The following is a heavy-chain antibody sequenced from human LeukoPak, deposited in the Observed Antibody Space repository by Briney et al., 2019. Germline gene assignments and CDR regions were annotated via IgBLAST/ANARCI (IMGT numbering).Heavy chain of an antibody. J-gene: IGHJ4*02. Sequence: GESPKISCKGSGYTFTSYWIGWVRQMPGKGLEWMGIIYPGDSDTRYSPSFQGQVTVSADKSINTAYLQWSSLKASDTAMYYCARRTTYSSSWDFDYWGQGTLVTVSS. D-gene: IGHD6-13*01. CDR2: IYPGDSDT. CDR1: GYTFTSYW. V-gene: IGHV5-51*01. CDR3: ARRTTYSSSWDFDY.